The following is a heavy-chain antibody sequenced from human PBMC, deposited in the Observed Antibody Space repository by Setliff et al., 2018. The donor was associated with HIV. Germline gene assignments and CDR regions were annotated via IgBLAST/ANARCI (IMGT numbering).Heavy chain of an antibody. CDR3: ARELSHIVGAPRYMDV. CDR2: MSHNGKT. V-gene: IGHV4-38-2*02. J-gene: IGHJ6*03. Sequence: PSETLSLTCAVSGYSISSGYYWGWIRQPPGKGLEWIASMSHNGKTYYNPSLKSRVTISVDTSKNQIYLKMNSVTAADTAVYHCARELSHIVGAPRYMDVWGKGTTVTVSS. D-gene: IGHD1-26*01. CDR1: GYSISSGYY.